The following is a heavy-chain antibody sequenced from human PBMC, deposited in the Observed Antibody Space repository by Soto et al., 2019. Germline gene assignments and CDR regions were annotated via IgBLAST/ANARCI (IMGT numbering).Heavy chain of an antibody. CDR1: GGTFSSYA. Sequence: ASVKVSCKASGGTFSSYAISWVRQAPGQGLEWMGGIIPIFGTANYAQKFQGRVTITADNSRNTLYLQMNSLRAEDTAVYYCAGSTNWGLYYLDYWGLGTLVTVSS. J-gene: IGHJ4*02. CDR2: IIPIFGTA. V-gene: IGHV1-69*06. CDR3: AGSTNWGLYYLDY. D-gene: IGHD7-27*01.